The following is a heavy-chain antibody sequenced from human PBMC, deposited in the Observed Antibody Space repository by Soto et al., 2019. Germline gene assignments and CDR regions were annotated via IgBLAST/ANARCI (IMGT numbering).Heavy chain of an antibody. J-gene: IGHJ4*02. CDR1: GFSSSPFW. V-gene: IGHV3-7*04. CDR3: TGGSGWLQTD. CDR2: IKQDGSEE. Sequence: EVQLVESGGGLVQPGGSLRLSCADSGFSSSPFWMTWVRQAPGKGLEWVALIKQDGSEELYVDSVKGRFTISRDNAKNSGYLEMDSVGVEGTAGYYCTGGSGWLQTDWGQGTLVTVSS. D-gene: IGHD6-19*01.